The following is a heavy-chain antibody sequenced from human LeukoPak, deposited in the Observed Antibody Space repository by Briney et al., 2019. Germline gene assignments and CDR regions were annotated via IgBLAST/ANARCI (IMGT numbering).Heavy chain of an antibody. V-gene: IGHV1-2*02. CDR3: ARASIMITFGGVIVGLYYFDY. Sequence: GASVKVSCKASGYTFTGYYMHWVRQAPGQGLEWMGWINPNSGGTNYAQKFQGRVTMTRDTSISTAYMELSRLRSGDTAVYYCARASIMITFGGVIVGLYYFDYWGQGTLVTVSS. D-gene: IGHD3-16*02. CDR2: INPNSGGT. CDR1: GYTFTGYY. J-gene: IGHJ4*02.